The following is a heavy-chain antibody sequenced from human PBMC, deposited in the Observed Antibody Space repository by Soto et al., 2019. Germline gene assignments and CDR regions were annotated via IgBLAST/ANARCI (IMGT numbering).Heavy chain of an antibody. D-gene: IGHD3-22*01. Sequence: QVQLVQSGAEVKKPGSSVKVSCKASGGTFSSYAISWVRQAPGQGLEWMGGIIPIFGTANYAQKFQGRVTITADKSTSTAYMELSSLRSEDTAVYYCARGNYYDSSGYYSIGAFDIWGPRDNGHRLF. J-gene: IGHJ3*02. V-gene: IGHV1-69*06. CDR1: GGTFSSYA. CDR3: ARGNYYDSSGYYSIGAFDI. CDR2: IIPIFGTA.